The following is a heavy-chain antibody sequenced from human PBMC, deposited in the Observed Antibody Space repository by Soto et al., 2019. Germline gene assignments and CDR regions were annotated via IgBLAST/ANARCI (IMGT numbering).Heavy chain of an antibody. CDR1: GGTFSSYT. CDR3: ASPRGYYYGSGSYYYFDY. V-gene: IGHV1-69*02. CDR2: IIPILGIA. J-gene: IGHJ4*02. D-gene: IGHD3-10*01. Sequence: QVQLVQSGAEVKKPGSSVKVSCKASGGTFSSYTISWVRQAPGQGLEWMGRIIPILGIANYAQKFQGRVTITADKSTSTDYMELSSLRSEDTAVYYCASPRGYYYGSGSYYYFDYWGQGTLVTVSS.